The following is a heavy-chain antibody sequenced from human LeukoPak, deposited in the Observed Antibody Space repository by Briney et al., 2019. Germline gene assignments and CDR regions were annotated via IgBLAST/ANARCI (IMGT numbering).Heavy chain of an antibody. J-gene: IGHJ4*02. D-gene: IGHD4-17*01. Sequence: GGSLRLSCAASGFTFDDYAMHWVRQAPGKGLEGVSLISGDGGSTYYADSVKGRFTISRDNSKNSLYLQMNSLRTEDTALYYCAKDIYGDYVYDYWGQGTLVTVSS. CDR2: ISGDGGST. CDR1: GFTFDDYA. V-gene: IGHV3-43*02. CDR3: AKDIYGDYVYDY.